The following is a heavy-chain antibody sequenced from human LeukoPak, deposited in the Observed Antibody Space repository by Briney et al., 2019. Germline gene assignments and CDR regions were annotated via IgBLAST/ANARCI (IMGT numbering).Heavy chain of an antibody. D-gene: IGHD1-26*01. CDR2: IYYSGST. J-gene: IGHJ4*02. CDR3: ARTTHFDY. V-gene: IGHV4-59*01. Sequence: PSETLSLTCTVSGGSISSYYWSWIRQPPGKGLEWIGYIYYSGSTNYNPSLKGRVTISVDTSKNQFSLKLSSVTAADTAVYYCARTTHFDYWGQGTLVTVSS. CDR1: GGSISSYY.